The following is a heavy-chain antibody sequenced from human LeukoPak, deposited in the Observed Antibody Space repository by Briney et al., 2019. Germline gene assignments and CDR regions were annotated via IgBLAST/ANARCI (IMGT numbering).Heavy chain of an antibody. CDR3: AGLVAIMAN. Sequence: PSETLSLTCAVYGGSFSGYYWSWIRQPPGKGLEWIGEINHSGSTNYNPSLKSRVTISVDTSKNQFSLKLSSVTAADTAVYYCAGLVAIMANWGQGTLVTVSS. CDR1: GGSFSGYY. D-gene: IGHD5-12*01. J-gene: IGHJ4*02. V-gene: IGHV4-34*01. CDR2: INHSGST.